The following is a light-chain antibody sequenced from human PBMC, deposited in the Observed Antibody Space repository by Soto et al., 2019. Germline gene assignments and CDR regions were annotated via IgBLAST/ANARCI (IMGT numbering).Light chain of an antibody. CDR1: TSDVGAHTY. CDR3: CSYAGRYTFV. Sequence: QSVLTQPRSVSGSPGHPVTISCTGSTSDVGAHTYVSWYQHHPGKAPRLMIYDVTKRPSGVPDRFSGSKSGNTASLTISGFQAEDEADYYCCSYAGRYTFVFGSGTKLTVL. J-gene: IGLJ1*01. CDR2: DVT. V-gene: IGLV2-11*01.